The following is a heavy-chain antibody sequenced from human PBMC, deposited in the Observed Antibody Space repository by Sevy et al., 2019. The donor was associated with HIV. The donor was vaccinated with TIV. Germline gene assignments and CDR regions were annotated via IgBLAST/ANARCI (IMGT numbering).Heavy chain of an antibody. D-gene: IGHD6-13*01. J-gene: IGHJ5*02. CDR3: ARALAAAASS. CDR1: GLNVSDYF. CDR2: ISSSGTII. V-gene: IGHV3-11*01. Sequence: GGSLRLSCAVSGLNVSDYFMAWIRQAPGRGPEWVSYISSSGTIIYYRDSVKGRFTISRDNAKNSLYLQMNSLRPEDTAMYYCARALAAAASSWGQGALVTVSS.